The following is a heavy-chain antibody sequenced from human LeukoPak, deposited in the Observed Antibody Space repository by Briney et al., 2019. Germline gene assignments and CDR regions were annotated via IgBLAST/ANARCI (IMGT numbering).Heavy chain of an antibody. J-gene: IGHJ4*02. D-gene: IGHD1-26*01. Sequence: EASVKVSCKAFGYIFTNYGISWVRPAPGQGLEWMGWISARNGKTNYAQKVQGRVTMTTDTSATTAYMELRSLRSDDRAVYYCARDTEWEKNPDYFDYWGQGTLVTVSS. V-gene: IGHV1-18*01. CDR1: GYIFTNYG. CDR2: ISARNGKT. CDR3: ARDTEWEKNPDYFDY.